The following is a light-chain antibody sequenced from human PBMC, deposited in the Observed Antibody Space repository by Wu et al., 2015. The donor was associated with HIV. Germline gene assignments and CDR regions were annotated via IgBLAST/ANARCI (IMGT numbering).Light chain of an antibody. CDR2: GAS. Sequence: EIVLTQSPGTLSLSPGERATLSRRVSQSVSSNYLAWYQQKPGQAPRLLIYGASSRATGIPDRFSGSGSGTDFTLTISRVEPEDFAVYYCQQYGTSPRTFGQGTKVEVK. V-gene: IGKV3-20*01. CDR1: QSVSSNY. J-gene: IGKJ1*01. CDR3: QQYGTSPRT.